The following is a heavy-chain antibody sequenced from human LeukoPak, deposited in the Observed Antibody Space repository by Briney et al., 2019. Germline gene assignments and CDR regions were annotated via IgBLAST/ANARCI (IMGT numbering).Heavy chain of an antibody. CDR3: ARSVGRYCSSTSCNNWFDP. CDR2: IIPIFGTA. J-gene: IGHJ5*02. D-gene: IGHD2-2*01. V-gene: IGHV1-69*05. CDR1: GGTFSSYA. Sequence: SVKVSCKASGGTFSSYAISWVRQAPGQGLEWMGGIIPIFGTANYAQKFQGRVTITTDESTSTAYMELSSLRSEDTAVYYCARSVGRYCSSTSCNNWFDPWGQGTLVTVSS.